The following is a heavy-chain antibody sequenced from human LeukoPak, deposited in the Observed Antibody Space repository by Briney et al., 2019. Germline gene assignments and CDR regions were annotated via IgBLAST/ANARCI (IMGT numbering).Heavy chain of an antibody. D-gene: IGHD2-15*01. CDR3: ARVDLRAAFFDY. J-gene: IGHJ4*02. CDR2: IYTSGNT. V-gene: IGHV4-4*07. Sequence: SETLSLTCTVSGGSISSYYWTWIRQPAGKGLEWIGRIYTSGNTGYNPSLKSRVTMSVDTSKNQFSLNLSSVTAADTAMYYCARVDLRAAFFDYWGQGTLVTVSS. CDR1: GGSISSYY.